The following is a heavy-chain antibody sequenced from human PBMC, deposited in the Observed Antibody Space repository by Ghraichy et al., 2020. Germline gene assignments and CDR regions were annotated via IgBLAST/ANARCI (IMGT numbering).Heavy chain of an antibody. CDR3: SSSAFGVVFNLYYFDY. J-gene: IGHJ4*02. D-gene: IGHD3-3*01. CDR2: IYYNGYT. V-gene: IGHV4-39*01. Sequence: SQTLSLTCTVSGGSVSSDSYYWGWIRQTPGKGLEWIASIYYNGYTYYNPSLMSRVTISVDMSKNQFALKLSSVTAADTALYYCSSSAFGVVFNLYYFDYWGQGILGTVSS. CDR1: GGSVSSDSYY.